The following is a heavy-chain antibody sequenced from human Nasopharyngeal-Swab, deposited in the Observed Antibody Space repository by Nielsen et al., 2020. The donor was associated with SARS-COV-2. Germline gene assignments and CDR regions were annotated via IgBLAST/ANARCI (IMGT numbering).Heavy chain of an antibody. CDR2: INAGNGNT. J-gene: IGHJ6*02. Sequence: ASVKVSCKASGYTFTSYAMHWVRQAPGQRLEWMGWINAGNGNTKYSQKFQGRVTITRDTSASTAYMELSSVTAADTAVYYCARLGYYDFWSGSPPGDYYYYYGMDVWGQGTTVTVSS. CDR3: ARLGYYDFWSGSPPGDYYYYYGMDV. D-gene: IGHD3-3*01. CDR1: GYTFTSYA. V-gene: IGHV1-3*01.